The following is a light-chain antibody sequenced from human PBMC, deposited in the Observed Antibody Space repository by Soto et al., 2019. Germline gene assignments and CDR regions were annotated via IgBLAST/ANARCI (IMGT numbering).Light chain of an antibody. CDR3: SSYTTSNTRQIV. Sequence: QSVLTQPASVSGSPGQSITISCTGTSSDVGGYNYVSWYHQHPGKAPKFMIYDVSNRPSGVSNRFSGSKSDNTASLTISGLQAEDEADYYCSSYTTSNTRQIVFGTGTKVTVL. V-gene: IGLV2-14*01. CDR2: DVS. CDR1: SSDVGGYNY. J-gene: IGLJ1*01.